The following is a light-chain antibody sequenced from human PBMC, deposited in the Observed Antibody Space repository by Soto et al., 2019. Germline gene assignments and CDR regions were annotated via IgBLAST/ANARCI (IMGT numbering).Light chain of an antibody. Sequence: DIQMTQSPSFVSASVGDRVTISCRASQGISSWLVWYQQKAGKAPKLLIYAASSLQSGVPSRFSGSGSGTDFTLTISSLQPEDFATYYCQQANSFPLTFGGGTKVEIK. CDR2: AAS. J-gene: IGKJ4*01. CDR3: QQANSFPLT. CDR1: QGISSW. V-gene: IGKV1-12*01.